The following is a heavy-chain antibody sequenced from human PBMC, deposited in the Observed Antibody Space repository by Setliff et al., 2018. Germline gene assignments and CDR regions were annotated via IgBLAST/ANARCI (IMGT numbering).Heavy chain of an antibody. V-gene: IGHV1-18*01. CDR1: GYTFSNYG. CDR3: SRLVRYCTTTSCQGASGAEF. J-gene: IGHJ4*02. Sequence: ASVKVSCKASGYTFSNYGITWVRQAPGQGLEWMGWISAYSGNTKYAQKLQGRITMTTDTSTTTAYLELRSLTSDDTAVYYCSRLVRYCTTTSCQGASGAEFWGQGTLVTVSS. CDR2: ISAYSGNT. D-gene: IGHD2-2*01.